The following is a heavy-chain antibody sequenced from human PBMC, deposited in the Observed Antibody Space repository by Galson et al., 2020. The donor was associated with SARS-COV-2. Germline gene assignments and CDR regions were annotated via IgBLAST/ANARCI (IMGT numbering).Heavy chain of an antibody. V-gene: IGHV3-7*01. CDR1: GFRFSSYW. D-gene: IGHD2-8*02. J-gene: IGHJ3*02. CDR2: VKPDGSGK. CDR3: ARPTTGAFDM. Sequence: GESLKLSCAASGFRFSSYWMSWVRQAPGKGLEWVASVKPDGSGKYYVDSVKGRFTISSDSADNSLYLQMNSLTAEDTALYYCARPTTGAFDMWGQGTLVIVSS.